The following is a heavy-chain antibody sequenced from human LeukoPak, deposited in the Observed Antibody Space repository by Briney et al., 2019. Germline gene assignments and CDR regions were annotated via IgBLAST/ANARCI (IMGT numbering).Heavy chain of an antibody. CDR1: GGSFSGYY. CDR2: INHSGST. D-gene: IGHD2-15*01. J-gene: IGHJ6*03. Sequence: PSETLSLTCAVYGGSFSGYYWSWIRQPPGKGLEWIGEINHSGSTNYNPSLKSRVTISVAKNQFSLKLSSVTAADTAVYYCARVRCSGGSCPYYYYYYYMDVWGKGTTVTVSS. CDR3: ARVRCSGGSCPYYYYYYYMDV. V-gene: IGHV4-34*01.